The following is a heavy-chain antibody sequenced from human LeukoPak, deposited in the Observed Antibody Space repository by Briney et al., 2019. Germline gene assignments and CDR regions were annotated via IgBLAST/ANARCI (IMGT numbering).Heavy chain of an antibody. CDR1: GFTFSDYY. J-gene: IGHJ4*02. CDR3: AREVTAMVLVG. D-gene: IGHD5-18*01. CDR2: ISSSGGTI. V-gene: IGHV3-11*04. Sequence: GGSLRLSCAASGFTFSDYYMNWIRQAPGKGLEWVSYISSSGGTIYYADSMKGRFTISRGNAKNSLYLQMNSLRAEDTAVYYCAREVTAMVLVGWGQGTLVTVPS.